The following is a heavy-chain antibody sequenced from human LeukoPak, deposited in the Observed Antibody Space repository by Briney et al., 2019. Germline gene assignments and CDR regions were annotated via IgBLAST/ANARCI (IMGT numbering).Heavy chain of an antibody. J-gene: IGHJ4*02. Sequence: PGGSLRLSCAASGFTFSSYWMSWARQARGEGREWVVNIKQDGSEKYYVDSVKGRFTISRDNAKNSLYLQMNRLRAEETAVYYCARGEAGWLRHRTGAIYNWGQGTLLTVSS. CDR2: IKQDGSEK. D-gene: IGHD5-12*01. V-gene: IGHV3-7*01. CDR1: GFTFSSYW. CDR3: ARGEAGWLRHRTGAIYN.